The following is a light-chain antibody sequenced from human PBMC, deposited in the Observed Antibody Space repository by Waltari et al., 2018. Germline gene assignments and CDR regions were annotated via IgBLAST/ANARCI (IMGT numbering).Light chain of an antibody. CDR2: SRN. CDR3: AAWDDRLNGPV. Sequence: QSVLTQPPSASGTPGQRVTISCSGTNSNIGSNTVNWYQQVPGTAPKLLINSRNRGPPGVPDRFSGAKSGTSASLAISGVQSEDEADYFCAAWDDRLNGPVFGGGTQLTVL. CDR1: NSNIGSNT. J-gene: IGLJ2*01. V-gene: IGLV1-44*01.